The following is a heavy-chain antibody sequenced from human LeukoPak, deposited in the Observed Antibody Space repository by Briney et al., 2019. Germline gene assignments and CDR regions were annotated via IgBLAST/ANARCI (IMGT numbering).Heavy chain of an antibody. V-gene: IGHV4-30-4*01. CDR3: AQGYNSGWYAT. J-gene: IGHJ5*02. CDR2: IYYSGST. D-gene: IGHD6-19*01. CDR1: GGSIRSGDYY. Sequence: SETLSLTCNVSGGSIRSGDYYWSWIRQPPGKGLEWIGYIYYSGSTYYDPSLKSRVTFSVDTSNNQFSLKLSSVTAADTAVYYCAQGYNSGWYATWGQGTLVTVSS.